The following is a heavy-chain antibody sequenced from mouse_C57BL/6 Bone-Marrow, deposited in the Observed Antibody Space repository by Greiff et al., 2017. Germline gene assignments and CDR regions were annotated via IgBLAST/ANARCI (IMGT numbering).Heavy chain of an antibody. CDR1: GFNIKDDY. D-gene: IGHD2-4*01. Sequence: EVQLQQSGAELVRPGASVKLSCTASGFNIKDDYMPWVKQRPEQGLEWIGWIDPENGDTEYASKFQGKATITAETSSNTAYRQLSSLTSADTAVYYCTTDYGDVWGTGTTVTVSS. CDR3: TTDYGDV. CDR2: IDPENGDT. V-gene: IGHV14-4*01. J-gene: IGHJ1*03.